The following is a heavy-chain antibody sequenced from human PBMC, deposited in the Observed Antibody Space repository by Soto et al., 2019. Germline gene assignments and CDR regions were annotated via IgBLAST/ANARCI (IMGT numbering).Heavy chain of an antibody. D-gene: IGHD6-19*01. CDR3: ARNERSSGWRGAFDI. Sequence: SETLSLTCTVSGGSISSSSYYWGWIRQPPGKGLEWIGSIYYSGSTYYNPSLKSRVTISVDTSKNQFSLKLSSVTAADTAVYYCARNERSSGWRGAFDIWGQGTMVTVSS. J-gene: IGHJ3*02. CDR2: IYYSGST. CDR1: GGSISSSSYY. V-gene: IGHV4-39*01.